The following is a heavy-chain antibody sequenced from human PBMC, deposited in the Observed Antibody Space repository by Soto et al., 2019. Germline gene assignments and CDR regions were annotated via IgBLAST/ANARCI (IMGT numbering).Heavy chain of an antibody. Sequence: ASVKVSCKASGYTFTSYGIRWVRQAPGQGLEWMGWISAYNGNTNYAQKLQGRVTMTTDTSTSTAYMELRSLRSDDTAVYYCAITYYYCSGGYGLVQYYCGQGTLVIGSS. V-gene: IGHV1-18*04. CDR2: ISAYNGNT. J-gene: IGHJ4*02. CDR1: GYTFTSYG. D-gene: IGHD3-22*01. CDR3: AITYYYCSGGYGLVQYY.